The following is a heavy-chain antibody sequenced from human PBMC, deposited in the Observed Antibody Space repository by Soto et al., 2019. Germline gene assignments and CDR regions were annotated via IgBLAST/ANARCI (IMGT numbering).Heavy chain of an antibody. Sequence: QVQLVQSGAEVKKPGASVKVSCKTSGYTFTSYDINWVRQATGQGLEWMGGLNPNSGNTGYAQKFQGRVTKTRNTSKRTAYMELSRLRSEDTAVYYCARGRNYCDDGGHSIPDYWGQGTLVTVSS. V-gene: IGHV1-8*01. J-gene: IGHJ4*02. CDR2: LNPNSGNT. D-gene: IGHD4-17*01. CDR1: GYTFTSYD. CDR3: ARGRNYCDDGGHSIPDY.